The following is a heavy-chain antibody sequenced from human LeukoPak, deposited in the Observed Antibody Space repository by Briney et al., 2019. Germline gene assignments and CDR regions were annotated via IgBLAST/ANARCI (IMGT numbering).Heavy chain of an antibody. CDR2: IYYSGST. V-gene: IGHV4-59*08. CDR1: GGSISSYY. J-gene: IGHJ5*02. D-gene: IGHD3-10*01. CDR3: ARGHQSLVSMTRGVISWLDP. Sequence: SETLSLTCSVSGGSISSYYWSWIRQPPGKGLEWIGYIYYSGSTNYNPSLKSRVTISVDTSKNQFSLKLSSVTAADTAVYYCARGHQSLVSMTRGVISWLDPWGQGTLVTVSS.